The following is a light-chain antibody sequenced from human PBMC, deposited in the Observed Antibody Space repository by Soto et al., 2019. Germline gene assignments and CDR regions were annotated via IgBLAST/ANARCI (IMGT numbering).Light chain of an antibody. Sequence: EIEMTQSPSTLSASPGERATISCRASQSVTSNLAWYQQKPGQAPRLLIIGASTRPTGIPARFSGSGSGTEFTLTINSLQPEDFAIYYCQQYNSGPPWAFGQGTKVEF. CDR1: QSVTSN. CDR2: GAS. J-gene: IGKJ1*01. CDR3: QQYNSGPPWA. V-gene: IGKV3-15*01.